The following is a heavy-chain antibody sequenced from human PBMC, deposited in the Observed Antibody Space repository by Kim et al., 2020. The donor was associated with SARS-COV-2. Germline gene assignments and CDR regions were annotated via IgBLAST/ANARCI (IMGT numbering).Heavy chain of an antibody. V-gene: IGHV4-59*01. CDR3: ARDLPVDV. CDR2: SGST. Sequence: SGSTNYNPSLKSRVTISVDTSKNQFSLKLSSVTAADTAVYYCARDLPVDVWGKGTTVTVSS. J-gene: IGHJ6*04.